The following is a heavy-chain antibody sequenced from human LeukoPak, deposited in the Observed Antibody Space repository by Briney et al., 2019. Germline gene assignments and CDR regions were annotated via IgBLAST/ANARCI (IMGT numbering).Heavy chain of an antibody. CDR3: ARGAYCGGDCYLPGDAFDI. CDR1: GYSFTSYW. J-gene: IGHJ3*02. V-gene: IGHV5-51*01. D-gene: IGHD2-21*02. CDR2: IYPGDSDT. Sequence: GESLKISCKGSGYSFTSYWIGWVRHMPGKGLEWMGIIYPGDSDTRYSPSFQGQVTISADKSISTAYLQWSSLKASDTAMYYCARGAYCGGDCYLPGDAFDIWGQGTMVTVSS.